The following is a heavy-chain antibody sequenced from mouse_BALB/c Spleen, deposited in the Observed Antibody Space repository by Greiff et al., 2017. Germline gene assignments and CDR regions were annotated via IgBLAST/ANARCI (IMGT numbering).Heavy chain of an antibody. CDR1: GFTFSSYG. D-gene: IGHD1-1*01. CDR2: ISSGGSYT. V-gene: IGHV5-6*01. Sequence: EVQRVESGGGLVQPGGSLKLSCAASGFTFSSYGMSWVRQTPDKRLELVATISSGGSYTYYPDSVKGRFTISRDNAKNTLYLQMSSLKSEDTAMYYCTRDCYGSSLDYWGQGTTLTVSS. J-gene: IGHJ2*01. CDR3: TRDCYGSSLDY.